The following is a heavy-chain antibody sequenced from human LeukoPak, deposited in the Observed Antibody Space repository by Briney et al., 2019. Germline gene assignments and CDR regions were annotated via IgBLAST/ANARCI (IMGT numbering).Heavy chain of an antibody. Sequence: PSETLSLTCTVSRGSIISGSYYWSWIWQPAGKGLEWIGRIYTSGSTNYNPSLKSRVTISVDTSKNQFSLKLSSVTAADTAVYYCARGGWLHHDYWGQGTLVTVSS. CDR3: ARGGWLHHDY. V-gene: IGHV4-61*02. CDR1: RGSIISGSYY. J-gene: IGHJ4*02. CDR2: IYTSGST. D-gene: IGHD5-24*01.